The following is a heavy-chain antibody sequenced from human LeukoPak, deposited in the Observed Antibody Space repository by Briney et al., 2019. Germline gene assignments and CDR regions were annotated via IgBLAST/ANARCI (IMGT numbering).Heavy chain of an antibody. CDR2: ISGSGGST. CDR3: ARGYYYGSGSYYNNPHFDY. V-gene: IGHV3-23*01. J-gene: IGHJ4*02. CDR1: GFTFSSYA. Sequence: GGSLRLSCAASGFTFSSYAMSWVRQAPGKGLEWVSAISGSGGSTYYADSVKGRFTISRDNSKNTLYLQMNSLRAEDTAVYYCARGYYYGSGSYYNNPHFDYWGQGTLVTVSS. D-gene: IGHD3-10*01.